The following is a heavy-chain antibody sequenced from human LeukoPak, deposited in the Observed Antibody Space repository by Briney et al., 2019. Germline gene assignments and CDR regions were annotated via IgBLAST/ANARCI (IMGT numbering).Heavy chain of an antibody. CDR2: ISYDGSNK. J-gene: IGHJ4*02. CDR1: GFTSSTYA. Sequence: PGRSLRLSCVASGFTSSTYAVHWVRQAPGKGLEWVAVISYDGSNKYYADSVKGRFTISRDNSNNTLYLQMDSLRVEDTAVYYCARGPGPAGGSSGWYYFDYWGQGTLVTVSS. V-gene: IGHV3-30-3*01. CDR3: ARGPGPAGGSSGWYYFDY. D-gene: IGHD6-19*01.